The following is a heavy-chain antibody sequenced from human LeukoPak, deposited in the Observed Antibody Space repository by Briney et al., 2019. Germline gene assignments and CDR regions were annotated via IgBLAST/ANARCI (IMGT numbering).Heavy chain of an antibody. CDR1: GFTFDDYG. J-gene: IGHJ6*03. D-gene: IGHD2-15*01. CDR2: INWNGGST. V-gene: IGHV3-20*04. Sequence: PGGSLRLSCAASGFTFDDYGMSWVRQAPGKGLEWVSGINWNGGSTVYADSVKGRFTISREKAKNSLYLQMNSLRAEDTSLYYCARGGCSGGSCYSHYLYYYMDVWGKATTVTVSS. CDR3: ARGGCSGGSCYSHYLYYYMDV.